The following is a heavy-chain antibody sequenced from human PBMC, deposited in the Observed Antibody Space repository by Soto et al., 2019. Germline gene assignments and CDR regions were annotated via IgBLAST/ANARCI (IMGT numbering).Heavy chain of an antibody. CDR1: GFTFSDYY. CDR2: ISSSSSYT. J-gene: IGHJ4*02. V-gene: IGHV3-11*05. Sequence: QVQLVESGGGLVKPGGSLRLSCAASGFTFSDYYMSWIRQAPGKGLEWVSSISSSSSYTNYADSVKGRFTISRDNAKNSLYLQMTRLRAEDTAVYYCARDHHRYSGYDYVDYWGQGTLVTVSS. D-gene: IGHD5-12*01. CDR3: ARDHHRYSGYDYVDY.